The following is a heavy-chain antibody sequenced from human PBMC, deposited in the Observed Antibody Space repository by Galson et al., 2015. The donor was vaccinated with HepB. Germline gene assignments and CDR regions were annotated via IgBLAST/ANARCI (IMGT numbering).Heavy chain of an antibody. CDR2: ATSSSSYR. D-gene: IGHD6-13*01. J-gene: IGHJ6*02. CDR1: GFTFSDYY. Sequence: SLRLSCAASGFTFSDYYMSWIRQAPGKGLEWISYATSSSSYRSYADSVKGRFTISRDNAKNALYLQMNSLRAEETAVYYCARDYASSWYFNHYYGMDVWGQGTTVAVSS. V-gene: IGHV3-11*05. CDR3: ARDYASSWYFNHYYGMDV.